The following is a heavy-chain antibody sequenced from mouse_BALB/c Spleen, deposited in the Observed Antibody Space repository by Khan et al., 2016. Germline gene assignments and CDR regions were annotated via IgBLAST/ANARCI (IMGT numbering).Heavy chain of an antibody. V-gene: IGHV1-18*01. CDR2: VNPDNGGT. CDR1: GYSFTGHY. Sequence: VQLKESGPALVKPGASVKISCKSSGYSFTGHYMHWVKQSHGKSLEWIGRVNPDNGGTNYNQKFKGKAIITVDKSSITAYMEFHSLTSEDSAIYYCARDDYAWFGYWGQGTLVTVSA. CDR3: ARDDYAWFGY. J-gene: IGHJ3*01. D-gene: IGHD2-4*01.